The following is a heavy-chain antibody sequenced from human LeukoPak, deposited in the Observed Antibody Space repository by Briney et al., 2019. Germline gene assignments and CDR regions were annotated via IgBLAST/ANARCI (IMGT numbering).Heavy chain of an antibody. J-gene: IGHJ5*02. CDR3: ARFLGYYYDSSGYYPNWFDP. CDR2: IIPIFGTA. D-gene: IGHD3-22*01. Sequence: SVKVSCKASGGTFSSYAISWVRQAPGQGLEWMGRIIPIFGTANYAQKFQGRVTITTDESTSTAYMELSSLRSEDTAVYYCARFLGYYYDSSGYYPNWFDPWGQGTLVTVSS. V-gene: IGHV1-69*05. CDR1: GGTFSSYA.